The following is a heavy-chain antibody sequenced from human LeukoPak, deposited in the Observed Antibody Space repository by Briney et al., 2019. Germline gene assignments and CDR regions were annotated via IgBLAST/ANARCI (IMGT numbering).Heavy chain of an antibody. CDR1: GFTFGDYA. V-gene: IGHV3-49*04. J-gene: IGHJ6*03. D-gene: IGHD6-13*01. Sequence: GGSLRLSCTASGFTFGDYAMSWVRQAPGKGLEWVGFIRSKAYGGTTEYAASVKGRFTISRDDSKSIAYLQMNSLKTEDTAVYYCTRGEQQQDAFFRSGGYYYYYMDVWGKGTTVTISS. CDR3: TRGEQQQDAFFRSGGYYYYYMDV. CDR2: IRSKAYGGTT.